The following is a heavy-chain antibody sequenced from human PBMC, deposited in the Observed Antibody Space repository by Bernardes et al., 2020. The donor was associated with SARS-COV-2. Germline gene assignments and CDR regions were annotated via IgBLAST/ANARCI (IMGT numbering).Heavy chain of an antibody. CDR3: ARQYYYDTEPFDY. Sequence: LSITCTVSGDSISSYYWHWIRQPPGKGLEWIGYISYSGSTNYNPSLKSRVTISVDTSKNQFSLKVSSVTAADTAVYYCARQYYYDTEPFDYWGQGTLVTVSS. CDR1: GDSISSYY. CDR2: ISYSGST. J-gene: IGHJ4*02. V-gene: IGHV4-59*01. D-gene: IGHD3-22*01.